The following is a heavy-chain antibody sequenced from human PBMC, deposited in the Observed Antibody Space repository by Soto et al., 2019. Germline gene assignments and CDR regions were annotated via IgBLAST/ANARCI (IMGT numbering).Heavy chain of an antibody. Sequence: GGSLRLSCAVSGFIFNRFGMHWVRQAPGKGLEWVANIKQDGNEKYYVDSVKGRFTISRDNAKNSLYLQMNSLRAEDTAVYYCAREGQQLISSTYMYWFDPWGQGT. V-gene: IGHV3-7*01. J-gene: IGHJ5*02. CDR1: GFIFNRFG. CDR2: IKQDGNEK. CDR3: AREGQQLISSTYMYWFDP. D-gene: IGHD6-13*01.